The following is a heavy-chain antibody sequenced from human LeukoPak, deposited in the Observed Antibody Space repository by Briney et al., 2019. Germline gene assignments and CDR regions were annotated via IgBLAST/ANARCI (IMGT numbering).Heavy chain of an antibody. CDR3: ARVVVVAATLVYYFDY. CDR1: GGSISSGGYY. D-gene: IGHD2-15*01. J-gene: IGHJ4*02. Sequence: PSETLSLTCTVSGGSISSGGYYWSWIRQHPGKGLEWIGYIYYSGSTYYNPSLKSRVTISVDTSKNQFSLKLSSVTAADTAVYYYARVVVVAATLVYYFDYWGQGTLVTVSS. V-gene: IGHV4-31*03. CDR2: IYYSGST.